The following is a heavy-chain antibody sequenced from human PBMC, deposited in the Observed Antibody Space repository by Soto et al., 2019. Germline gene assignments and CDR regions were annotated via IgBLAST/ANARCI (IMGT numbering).Heavy chain of an antibody. CDR1: GFTFSSYG. J-gene: IGHJ5*02. CDR3: AKDSGYSSSWYNWFDP. V-gene: IGHV3-30*18. CDR2: VSYDGGYK. Sequence: GGSLRLSCAASGFTFSSYGMHWVRQAPGKGLEWVAVVSYDGGYKYYADSVKGRFTISRDNSKNTLYLQMNSLRAEDTAVYYCAKDSGYSSSWYNWFDPWGQGT. D-gene: IGHD6-13*01.